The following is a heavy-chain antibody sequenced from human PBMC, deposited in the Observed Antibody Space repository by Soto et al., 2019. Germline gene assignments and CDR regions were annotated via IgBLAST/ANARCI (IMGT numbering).Heavy chain of an antibody. V-gene: IGHV3-74*01. D-gene: IGHD3-3*01. CDR3: ARGPTYYDFWSGPEYYYGMDV. CDR1: GFTFSSYW. CDR2: INSDGSST. Sequence: GGSLRLSCAASGFTFSSYWMHWVRQAPGKGLVWVSRINSDGSSTSYADSVKGRFTISRDNAKTTLYLQMNSLRAEDTAVYYCARGPTYYDFWSGPEYYYGMDVWGQGTTVTVSS. J-gene: IGHJ6*02.